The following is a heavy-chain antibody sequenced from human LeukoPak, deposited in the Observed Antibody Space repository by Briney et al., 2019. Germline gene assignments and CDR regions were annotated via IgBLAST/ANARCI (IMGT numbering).Heavy chain of an antibody. V-gene: IGHV4-39*07. CDR3: ARDGSGSWP. J-gene: IGHJ4*02. CDR2: IFYSGST. Sequence: SETLSLTCTVSGGSISTSNYYWGWIRQPPGKGLEWIGNIFYSGSTYYGPSLKSRLTISLDTSRNQFSLKLSSVTAADTAVYYCARDGSGSWPWGQGTLVTVSS. CDR1: GGSISTSNYY. D-gene: IGHD3-10*01.